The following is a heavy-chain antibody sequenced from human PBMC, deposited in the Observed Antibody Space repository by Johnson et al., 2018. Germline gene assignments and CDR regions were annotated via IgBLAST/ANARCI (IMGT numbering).Heavy chain of an antibody. J-gene: IGHJ3*02. CDR2: IYPGDSDT. CDR1: GYSFTSYW. Sequence: VQLVQSGAEVKKPGESLKISCKGSGYSFTSYWIGWVRQMPGKGLEWMGIIYPGDSDTRYSPSFQGQVPIPADKSISTAYLQWSSLKASDTAMSYCARSTYYYDSSGYPDDAFDIWGQGTMVTVSS. D-gene: IGHD3-22*01. CDR3: ARSTYYYDSSGYPDDAFDI. V-gene: IGHV5-51*01.